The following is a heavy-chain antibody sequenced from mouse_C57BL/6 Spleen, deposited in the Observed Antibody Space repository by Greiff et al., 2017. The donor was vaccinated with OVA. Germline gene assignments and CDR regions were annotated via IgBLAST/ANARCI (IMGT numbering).Heavy chain of an antibody. CDR3: ARPLITTVVATVDY. V-gene: IGHV1-64*01. CDR2: IHPNSGST. J-gene: IGHJ2*01. D-gene: IGHD1-1*01. Sequence: VQLQQPGAELVKPGASVKLSCKASGYTFTSYWMHWVKQRPGQGLEWIGMIHPNSGSTNYNEKFKSKATLTVDKSSSTAYMQLSSLTSEDSAVDYCARPLITTVVATVDYWGQGTTLTVSS. CDR1: GYTFTSYW.